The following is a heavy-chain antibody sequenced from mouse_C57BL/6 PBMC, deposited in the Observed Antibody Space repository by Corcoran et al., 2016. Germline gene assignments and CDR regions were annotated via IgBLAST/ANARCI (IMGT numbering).Heavy chain of an antibody. V-gene: IGHV1-18*01. CDR1: GYTFTDYN. Sequence: EVLLQKSGPELVKPGASVTIPGMASGYTFTDYNMDWVKQSHGKSLEWIGDINPNNGGTIYNQKFKGKATLTVDKSSSTAYMELRSLTSEDTAVYYCARILDGYYDDAMDYWGQGTSVTVSS. D-gene: IGHD2-3*01. CDR2: INPNNGGT. CDR3: ARILDGYYDDAMDY. J-gene: IGHJ4*01.